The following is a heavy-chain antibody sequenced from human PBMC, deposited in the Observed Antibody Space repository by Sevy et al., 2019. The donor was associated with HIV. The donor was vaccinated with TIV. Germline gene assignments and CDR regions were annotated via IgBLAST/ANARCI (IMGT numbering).Heavy chain of an antibody. D-gene: IGHD3-10*01. J-gene: IGHJ3*01. Sequence: ASVKVSCKASGFTFTSSAVQWVRQARGQRLEWIGWIVVGSGNTNYARKFQERVTITRDMSTSTAYMGLSSLRSADTAVYYCAAGAGRRFYYAFDVWGRGTMVTVSS. CDR1: GFTFTSSA. CDR3: AAGAGRRFYYAFDV. V-gene: IGHV1-58*01. CDR2: IVVGSGNT.